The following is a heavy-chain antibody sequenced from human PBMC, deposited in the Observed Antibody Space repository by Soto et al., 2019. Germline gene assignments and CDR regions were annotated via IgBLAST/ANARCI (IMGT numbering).Heavy chain of an antibody. J-gene: IGHJ6*02. Sequence: GGSLRLSCAASGFTFSDYYMSWIRQAPGKGLEWVSYISSSGSTIYYADSVKGRFTISRDNAKNSLYLQMNSLRAEDTAVYYCARVEPTIFGVVISYGMDVWGQGTTVTVSS. CDR3: ARVEPTIFGVVISYGMDV. CDR1: GFTFSDYY. D-gene: IGHD3-3*01. CDR2: ISSSGSTI. V-gene: IGHV3-11*01.